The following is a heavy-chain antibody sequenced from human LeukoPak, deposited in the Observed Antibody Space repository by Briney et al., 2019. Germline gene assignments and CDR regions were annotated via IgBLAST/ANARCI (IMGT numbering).Heavy chain of an antibody. CDR3: AREDGAVFDY. Sequence: PSETLSLTCTVSGGSISSYYWSWIRQPPGKGLEWIGYIYYSGSTNYNPSLKSRVTISVDTSKNQFSLKLSSATAADTAVYYCAREDGAVFDYWGQGTLVTVSS. V-gene: IGHV4-59*12. D-gene: IGHD4/OR15-4a*01. J-gene: IGHJ4*02. CDR2: IYYSGST. CDR1: GGSISSYY.